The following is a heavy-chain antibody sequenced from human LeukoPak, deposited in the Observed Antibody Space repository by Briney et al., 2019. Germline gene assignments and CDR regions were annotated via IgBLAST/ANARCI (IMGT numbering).Heavy chain of an antibody. CDR3: AKDFYGSGSQIDY. CDR2: ISWDGGST. D-gene: IGHD3-10*01. Sequence: GGSLRLSCAASGFTFDDYAMHWVRQAPGKGLEWVSLISWDGGSTYYADSVKGRFTISRDNSKNSLDLQMNSLRAEDTALYYCAKDFYGSGSQIDYWGQGTLVTVSS. V-gene: IGHV3-43D*03. CDR1: GFTFDDYA. J-gene: IGHJ4*02.